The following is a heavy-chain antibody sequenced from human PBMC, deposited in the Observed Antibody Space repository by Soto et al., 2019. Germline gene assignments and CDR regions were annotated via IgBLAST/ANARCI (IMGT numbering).Heavy chain of an antibody. CDR3: GNLAVTEGHY. V-gene: IGHV3-74*01. CDR2: INSDGSST. Sequence: GGSLRLSCAASGFAFSTYWMHWVRQAPGKGLVWVSRINSDGSSTTYADSVKGRFTISRDHARNTLYLQLNSLRDEDTAVYYCGNLAVTEGHYWGQGALVTVSS. D-gene: IGHD4-17*01. J-gene: IGHJ4*02. CDR1: GFAFSTYW.